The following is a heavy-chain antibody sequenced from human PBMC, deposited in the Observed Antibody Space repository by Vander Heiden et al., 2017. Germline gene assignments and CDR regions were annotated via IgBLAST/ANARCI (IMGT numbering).Heavy chain of an antibody. Sequence: EAPLVQSGGTLAHPGRSLRLSCAASGFKLDDHAMHWVRQRPGKGLEWVAGISWNGDSIGYADSVKGRFIISRDNAKNSVYLQMNSLRPEDTALYYCAKDMRAVYYYGMDVWGQGIPVTVSS. J-gene: IGHJ6*02. V-gene: IGHV3-9*01. CDR1: GFKLDDHA. CDR3: AKDMRAVYYYGMDV. CDR2: ISWNGDSI.